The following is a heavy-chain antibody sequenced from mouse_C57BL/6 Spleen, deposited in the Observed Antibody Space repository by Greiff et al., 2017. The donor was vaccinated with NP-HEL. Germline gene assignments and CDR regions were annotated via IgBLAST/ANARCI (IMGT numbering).Heavy chain of an antibody. V-gene: IGHV1-81*01. Sequence: QVQLKESGAELARPGASVKLSCKASGYTFTSSGISWVKQSTGQGLEWIGEIYPRSGNTYYNEKFKGKATLTADKSSSTAYMELRSLTSEDSSVYFCAGLGGYGGFAYWGQGTLVTVSA. D-gene: IGHD2-2*01. CDR1: GYTFTSSG. J-gene: IGHJ3*01. CDR3: AGLGGYGGFAY. CDR2: IYPRSGNT.